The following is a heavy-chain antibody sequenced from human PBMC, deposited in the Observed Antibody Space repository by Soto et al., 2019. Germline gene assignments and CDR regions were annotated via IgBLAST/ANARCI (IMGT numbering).Heavy chain of an antibody. D-gene: IGHD3-3*01. V-gene: IGHV3-30*18. J-gene: IGHJ3*01. CDR2: ISYDGSNK. Sequence: GGSLRLSCAASGFTFSSHGMHWVRQAPGKGLEWVAVISYDGSNKFYADSVKGRFTISRDNSKNTLFLQMNSLRGDDMSLYYCAKTNLEWLSDAAFDLWGQGTSVTVSS. CDR1: GFTFSSHG. CDR3: AKTNLEWLSDAAFDL.